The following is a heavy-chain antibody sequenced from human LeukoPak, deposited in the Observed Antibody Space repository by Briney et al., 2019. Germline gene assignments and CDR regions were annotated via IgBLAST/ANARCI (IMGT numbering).Heavy chain of an antibody. CDR1: GFTFSSYA. CDR3: ATDSAAAGVLDY. J-gene: IGHJ4*02. V-gene: IGHV3-30-3*01. Sequence: GGSLRLSCAASGFTFSSYAIHWVRQAPGKGLEWVAVISYGGSNTYYADSVKGRFTISRDNSKNTLYLQVNSLRAEDTAVYYCATDSAAAGVLDYWGQGTLVTVSS. CDR2: ISYGGSNT. D-gene: IGHD6-13*01.